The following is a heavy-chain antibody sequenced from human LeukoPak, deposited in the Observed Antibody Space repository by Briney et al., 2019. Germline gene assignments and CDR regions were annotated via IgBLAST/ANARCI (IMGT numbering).Heavy chain of an antibody. J-gene: IGHJ4*02. V-gene: IGHV1-46*01. D-gene: IGHD3-22*01. CDR1: GYTFTSYY. CDR3: ARDREYYDSSGYIDY. Sequence: ASVKVSCKASGYTFTSYYMHWVRQAPGQGLEWMGIINPSGGSTSYAQKFQGRVTMTRDTSTSTVYMELSSLRSEGTAVYYCARDREYYDSSGYIDYWGQGTLVTVSS. CDR2: INPSGGST.